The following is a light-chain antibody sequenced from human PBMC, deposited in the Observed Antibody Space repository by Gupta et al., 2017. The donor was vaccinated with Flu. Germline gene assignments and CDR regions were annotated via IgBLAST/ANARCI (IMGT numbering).Light chain of an antibody. V-gene: IGKV1-39*01. Sequence: DIQMTQSPSSLSASVGDRVTITCRASQSISSYLNWYQQTPGKAPKLLIYAASSWQSGVPSRFSGSGYGTDFTLNVSSRQPEDFAAYYCQQTDSNPPRTFGQGTKVEIK. CDR3: QQTDSNPPRT. J-gene: IGKJ1*01. CDR2: AAS. CDR1: QSISSY.